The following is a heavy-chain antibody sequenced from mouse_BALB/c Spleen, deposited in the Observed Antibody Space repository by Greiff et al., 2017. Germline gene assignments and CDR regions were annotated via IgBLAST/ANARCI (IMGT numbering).Heavy chain of an antibody. CDR2: IYPGNVNT. CDR3: ARDYGSSWAMDY. Sequence: VQVVESGPELVKPGASVRISCKASGYTFTSYYIHWVKQRPGQGLEWIGWIYPGNVNTKYNEKFKGKATLTADKSSSTAYMQLSSLTSEDSAVYYCARDYGSSWAMDYWGQGTSVTVSS. V-gene: IGHV1S56*01. D-gene: IGHD1-1*01. J-gene: IGHJ4*01. CDR1: GYTFTSYY.